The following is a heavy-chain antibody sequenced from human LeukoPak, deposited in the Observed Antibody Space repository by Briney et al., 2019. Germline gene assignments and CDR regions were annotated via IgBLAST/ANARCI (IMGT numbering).Heavy chain of an antibody. V-gene: IGHV1-18*01. J-gene: IGHJ3*02. D-gene: IGHD3-22*01. CDR1: GYSFTSYG. Sequence: PGESLKISCKGSGYSFTSYGISWVRQAPGQGLEWMGWISAYNGNTNYAQKLQGRVTMTTDTSTSTACMELRSLRSDDTAVYYCASTYYDSRNDAFDIWGQGTMVTVSS. CDR3: ASTYYDSRNDAFDI. CDR2: ISAYNGNT.